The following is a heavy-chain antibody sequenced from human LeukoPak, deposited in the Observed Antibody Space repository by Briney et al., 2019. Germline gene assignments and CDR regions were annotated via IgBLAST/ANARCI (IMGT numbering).Heavy chain of an antibody. J-gene: IGHJ4*02. V-gene: IGHV4-59*01. CDR3: ATLQGDF. D-gene: IGHD2-21*01. CDR1: GGSISSFY. Sequence: SETLSLTCTVSGGSISSFYWSWIRQPPGKGLEWIGYIYYTGSTNYNPSLKSRVTISVDTSKNQFSLKLSSVTAADTAVYYCATLQGDFWGQGTLVTVSS. CDR2: IYYTGST.